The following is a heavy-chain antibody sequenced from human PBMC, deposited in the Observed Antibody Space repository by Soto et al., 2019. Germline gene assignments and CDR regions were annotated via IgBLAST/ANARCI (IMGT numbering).Heavy chain of an antibody. D-gene: IGHD6-13*01. CDR1: GFTFSSYG. V-gene: IGHV3-30*18. Sequence: VQLVESGGGVVQPGRSLRLSCAASGFTFSSYGIHWVRQAPGKGLEWVAVISYDGSNKYYADSVKGRFTISRDNSQNTLYLQMNTLRPEDTAVYYCAKCPGVAAAGPPFDPWGQGTLVTVSS. CDR2: ISYDGSNK. J-gene: IGHJ5*02. CDR3: AKCPGVAAAGPPFDP.